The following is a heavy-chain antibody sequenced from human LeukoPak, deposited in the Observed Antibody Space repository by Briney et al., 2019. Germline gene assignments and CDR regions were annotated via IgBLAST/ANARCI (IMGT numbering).Heavy chain of an antibody. Sequence: ASVKVSCKASGYTFTSYGINWVRQAPGQGLEWMGWISAYNGNTNYAQKLQGRVTMTTDTSTSTAYMELRSLRSDDTAVYYCARADYYDSSGYWYYFDYWGQGTLVTVSS. CDR2: ISAYNGNT. J-gene: IGHJ4*02. D-gene: IGHD3-22*01. V-gene: IGHV1-18*01. CDR3: ARADYYDSSGYWYYFDY. CDR1: GYTFTSYG.